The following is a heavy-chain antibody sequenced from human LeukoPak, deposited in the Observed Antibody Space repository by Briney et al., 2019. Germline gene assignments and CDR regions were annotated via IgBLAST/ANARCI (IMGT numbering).Heavy chain of an antibody. CDR1: GFTFTDFY. D-gene: IGHD6-13*01. CDR3: AKNIAAADSSGYYYYYMDV. V-gene: IGHV3-11*04. J-gene: IGHJ6*03. Sequence: GGSLRLSCAASGFTFTDFYMSWIRQAPGKGLEWVSYINSGGSPIYYADSVKGRFTISRDNAKNTLYLQMNSLRAEDTAVYYCAKNIAAADSSGYYYYYMDVWGKGTTVTVSS. CDR2: INSGGSPI.